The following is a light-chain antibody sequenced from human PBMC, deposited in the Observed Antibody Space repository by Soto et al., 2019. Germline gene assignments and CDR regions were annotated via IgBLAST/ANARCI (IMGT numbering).Light chain of an antibody. V-gene: IGKV1-39*01. CDR1: QTITKY. Sequence: DIQMTQSPSSLSASVGDRVTITCRASQTITKYLNWYQQKPGKVPKLLIYAASSLQSGVPSRFSGSGSGTDFTLTISSLEPEDFATYYCRQSYSTLQTFGGGTKVEIK. CDR2: AAS. J-gene: IGKJ4*01. CDR3: RQSYSTLQT.